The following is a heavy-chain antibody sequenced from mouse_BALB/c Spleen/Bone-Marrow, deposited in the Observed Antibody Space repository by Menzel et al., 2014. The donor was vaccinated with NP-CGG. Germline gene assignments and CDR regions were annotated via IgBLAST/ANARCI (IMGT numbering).Heavy chain of an antibody. CDR1: GYSITSAYA. CDR3: ARSGNFFDY. J-gene: IGHJ2*01. D-gene: IGHD3-1*01. Sequence: EVKVVESGPGLMKPSQSLSLTCTVTGYSITSAYACNWIRQFPGDKLEWMGYITSSGHTSYNPSLKSRISITRDTSKNQFFLQLNSVTTEDTATYFCARSGNFFDYWGQGTTLTVSS. CDR2: ITSSGHT. V-gene: IGHV3-2*02.